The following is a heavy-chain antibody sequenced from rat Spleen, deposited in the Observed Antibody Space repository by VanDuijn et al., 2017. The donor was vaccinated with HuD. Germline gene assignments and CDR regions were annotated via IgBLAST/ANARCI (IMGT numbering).Heavy chain of an antibody. CDR1: GFTFSDYN. CDR2: ISYDGSST. CDR3: ARVRTTVVYVMDA. Sequence: EVQLVESGGGLVQPGRSLKLSCAASGFTFSDYNMAWVRQAPKKGLEWVATISYDGSSTYYRDSVKGRFTISRDNAKSTLYLQMDSLRSEDTATYYCARVRTTVVYVMDAWGQGASVTVSS. D-gene: IGHD1-1*01. V-gene: IGHV5-7*01. J-gene: IGHJ4*01.